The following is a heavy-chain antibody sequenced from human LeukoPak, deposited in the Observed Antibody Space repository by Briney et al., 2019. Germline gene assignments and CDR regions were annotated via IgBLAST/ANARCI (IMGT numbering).Heavy chain of an antibody. Sequence: PGGSLRLSCAASGFTFSSYAMSWVRQAPGKGLEWVSAISGSGGSTYYADSVKGRFTISRDNSKNTLYLQMNSLRAEDTAVYYCAKLLTYYYDSSGYYGYAFDIWGQGTMVTVSS. D-gene: IGHD3-22*01. J-gene: IGHJ3*02. V-gene: IGHV3-23*01. CDR2: ISGSGGST. CDR3: AKLLTYYYDSSGYYGYAFDI. CDR1: GFTFSSYA.